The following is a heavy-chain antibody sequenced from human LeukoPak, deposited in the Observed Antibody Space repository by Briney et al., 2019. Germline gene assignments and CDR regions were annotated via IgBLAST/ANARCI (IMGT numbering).Heavy chain of an antibody. D-gene: IGHD3-10*01. J-gene: IGHJ4*02. Sequence: SETLSLTCTVSGDSISSYYWSWIRQPPGKGLEWIGNTYYSGSTNYNPSLKSRVTISVDTSKNQFSLKLSSVTAADTAVYYCARESYYGSGSEGYFAYWGQGTLVTVSS. CDR2: TYYSGST. CDR1: GDSISSYY. CDR3: ARESYYGSGSEGYFAY. V-gene: IGHV4-59*01.